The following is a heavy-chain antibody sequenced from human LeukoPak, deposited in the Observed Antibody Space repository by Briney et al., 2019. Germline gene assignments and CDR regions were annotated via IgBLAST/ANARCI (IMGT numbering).Heavy chain of an antibody. CDR2: IYYSGTT. CDR3: ARGVYIAAAQYGY. CDR1: GGSIGTYS. D-gene: IGHD6-13*01. V-gene: IGHV4-59*01. Sequence: SETLSLTCTVSGGSIGTYSWNWLRRPPGKGLEWIGYIYYSGTTNYNPSLKSRVTISVDTSKNQFSLKLSSVTAADTAVYYCARGVYIAAAQYGYWGQGTLVTVSS. J-gene: IGHJ4*02.